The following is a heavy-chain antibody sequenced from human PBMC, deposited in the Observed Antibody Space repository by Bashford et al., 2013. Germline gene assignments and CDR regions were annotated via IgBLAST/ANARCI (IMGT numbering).Heavy chain of an antibody. CDR1: GGSIRSSDFY. J-gene: IGHJ4*02. D-gene: IGHD6-25*01. CDR3: ARNSSGAADHFDY. Sequence: SETLSLTCTISGGSIRSSDFYWAWIRQPPGRAGVDCEYFYSGSTHYNPSLKSRVTISVDTSKNQFSLTVHSVTVADTAVYYCARNSSGAADHFDYWGQGTLVTVSS. V-gene: IGHV4-39*01. CDR2: FYSGST.